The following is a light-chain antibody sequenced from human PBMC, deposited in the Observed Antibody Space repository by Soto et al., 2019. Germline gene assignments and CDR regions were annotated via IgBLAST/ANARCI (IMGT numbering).Light chain of an antibody. J-gene: IGKJ4*01. CDR3: QQRSNWPPLT. CDR2: DAS. CDR1: QSVSSY. Sequence: EIVLTQSPATLSLSPGERATLSCRASQSVSSYLAWYQQKPGQAPRLLIYDASNSATGIPARFSGSGSGTAFTLTNSSLEPEDFAVYYCQQRSNWPPLTFGGGTKVEIK. V-gene: IGKV3-11*01.